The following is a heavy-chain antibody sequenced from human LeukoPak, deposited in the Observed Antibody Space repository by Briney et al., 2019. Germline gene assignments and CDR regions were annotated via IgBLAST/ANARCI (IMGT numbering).Heavy chain of an antibody. CDR3: AKLHSATITADFDH. V-gene: IGHV3-23*01. CDR2: ISIGGDYT. CDR1: GFTFSGSA. D-gene: IGHD1-14*01. Sequence: GGSLRLSCAASGFTFSGSAMSWARQAPGKGLEWVSGISIGGDYTYYADSVKGRFTISRDNSKNTLSLQMSNLRAEDTAIYYCAKLHSATITADFDHWGQGTLVTVSS. J-gene: IGHJ4*02.